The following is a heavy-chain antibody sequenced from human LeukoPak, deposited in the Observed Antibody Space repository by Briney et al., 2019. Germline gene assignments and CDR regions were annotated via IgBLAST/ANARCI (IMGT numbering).Heavy chain of an antibody. D-gene: IGHD3-22*01. Sequence: GGSLRLSCAASGFTVANDRMSWVRQPPGKGLEWVSTVYGGGNTAYTDSVKGRFTLSRDNSKNTLSLQMNSLRPEDTAVYYCASGCSNYDSSGYCFEHWGQGTLVTVSS. J-gene: IGHJ4*02. V-gene: IGHV3-66*02. CDR3: ASGCSNYDSSGYCFEH. CDR2: VYGGGNT. CDR1: GFTVANDR.